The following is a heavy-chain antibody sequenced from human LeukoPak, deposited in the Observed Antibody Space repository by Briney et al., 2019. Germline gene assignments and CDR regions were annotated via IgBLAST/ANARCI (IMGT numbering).Heavy chain of an antibody. Sequence: KTSETLSLTCTVSGGSISSYYWSWIRQPPGKGLEWIGDIYYSGRTNYNPSDKSRVTISLDTSKNQFSLKLRSVTAADTAVYYCARHRLGELDYWGQGTLVTVSS. D-gene: IGHD3-10*01. CDR1: GGSISSYY. CDR3: ARHRLGELDY. J-gene: IGHJ4*02. CDR2: IYYSGRT. V-gene: IGHV4-59*01.